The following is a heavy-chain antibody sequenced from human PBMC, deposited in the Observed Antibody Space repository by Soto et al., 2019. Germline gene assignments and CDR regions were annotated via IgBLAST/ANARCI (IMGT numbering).Heavy chain of an antibody. CDR3: ARHRYSYGVYYFDY. CDR2: MSYSGST. V-gene: IGHV4-61*01. D-gene: IGHD5-18*01. J-gene: IGHJ4*02. Sequence: SETLSLTCTVSGGSVSSGSYYWSWIRQPPGKGLEWIAYMSYSGSTNYNPSLTSRVTISVDTSKNQFSLKLSSVTAADTAVYYCARHRYSYGVYYFDYWGQGTLVTVSS. CDR1: GGSVSSGSYY.